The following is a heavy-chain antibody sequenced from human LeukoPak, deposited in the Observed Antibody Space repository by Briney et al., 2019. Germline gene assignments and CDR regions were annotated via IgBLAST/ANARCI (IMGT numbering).Heavy chain of an antibody. D-gene: IGHD2-2*01. CDR2: ISSSSSTI. CDR1: GFTFSSYS. Sequence: VGSLRLSCAASGFTFSSYSMNWVRQAPGKGLEWVSYISSSSSTIYYADSVEGRFTISRDNAKNSLYLQMNSLRAEDTAVYYCARDPGPAASAPYYYYYMDVWGKGTTVTVSS. J-gene: IGHJ6*03. V-gene: IGHV3-48*01. CDR3: ARDPGPAASAPYYYYYMDV.